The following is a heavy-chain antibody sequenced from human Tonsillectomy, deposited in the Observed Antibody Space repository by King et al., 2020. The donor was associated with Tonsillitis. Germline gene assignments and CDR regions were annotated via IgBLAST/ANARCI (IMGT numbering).Heavy chain of an antibody. V-gene: IGHV3-21*06. CDR3: VXXXXXXXXXX. CDR1: GFTFRTYG. CDR2: ISGSGTET. Sequence: VQLVESGGGLVTPGGSLRLSCAASGFTFRTYGINWVRQTPGKXLEWVSSISGSGTETYYXXSXXGRXTIXXDNAKNALYLQMNSRRGEXTGVYYCVXXXXXXXXXXXGXXTXVXVSX. J-gene: IGHJ6*04.